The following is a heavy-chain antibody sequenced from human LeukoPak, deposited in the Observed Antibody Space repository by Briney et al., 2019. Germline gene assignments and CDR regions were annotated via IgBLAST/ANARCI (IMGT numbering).Heavy chain of an antibody. Sequence: KPSETLSLTCAVYGGSFSGYYWSWIRQPPGKGLEWIGEINHSGSTNYNPSLKSRVTISVDTSKNQFSLKLSSVTAADTAVYYCARGEYYYDSSGYTDYWGQGTLVTVSS. CDR2: INHSGST. J-gene: IGHJ4*02. CDR1: GGSFSGYY. V-gene: IGHV4-34*01. D-gene: IGHD3-22*01. CDR3: ARGEYYYDSSGYTDY.